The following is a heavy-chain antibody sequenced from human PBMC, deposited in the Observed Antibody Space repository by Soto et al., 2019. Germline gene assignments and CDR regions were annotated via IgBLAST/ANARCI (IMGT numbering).Heavy chain of an antibody. V-gene: IGHV3-21*01. D-gene: IGHD2-2*03. CDR1: GFTFSSYS. J-gene: IGHJ6*02. CDR2: IGSSSSYI. Sequence: EVPLVESGGGLVKPGGSLRLSCAASGFTFSSYSINWVRQAPGKGLEWVSSIGSSSSYIYYADSVKGRFTISTDNAKNSLYLQMNGLRAEDRAVYSCARDPGYYSSTSSYRAGMDVWGQGTTVTVSS. CDR3: ARDPGYYSSTSSYRAGMDV.